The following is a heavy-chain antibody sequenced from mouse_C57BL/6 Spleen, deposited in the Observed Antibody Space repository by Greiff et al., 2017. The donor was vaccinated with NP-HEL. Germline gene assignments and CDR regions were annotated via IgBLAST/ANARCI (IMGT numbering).Heavy chain of an antibody. V-gene: IGHV1-50*01. CDR2: IDPSDSYT. CDR3: ARSRDSPGFAY. J-gene: IGHJ3*01. D-gene: IGHD3-2*01. CDR1: GYTFTSYW. Sequence: QVQLQQSGAELVKPGASVKLSCKASGYTFTSYWMQWVKQRPGQGLEWIGEIDPSDSYTNYNQKFKGKATLTVDPSSSTAYMQLSSLTSEDSAVYYCARSRDSPGFAYWGQGTLVTVSA.